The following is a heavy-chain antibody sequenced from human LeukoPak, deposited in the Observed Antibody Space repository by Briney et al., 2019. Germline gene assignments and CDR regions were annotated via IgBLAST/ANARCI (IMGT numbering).Heavy chain of an antibody. D-gene: IGHD2-21*02. V-gene: IGHV4-30-4*01. J-gene: IGHJ3*02. CDR2: IYYSRST. CDR1: GGSISSGDYY. CDR3: ASSPAYCGGDCHSAHAFDI. Sequence: PSETLSLTCTVSGGSISSGDYYWSWIRQPPGKGLEWIGYIYYSRSTYYNPSLKSRVTISVDTSKNQFSLKLSSVTAADTAVYYCASSPAYCGGDCHSAHAFDIWGQGTMVTVSS.